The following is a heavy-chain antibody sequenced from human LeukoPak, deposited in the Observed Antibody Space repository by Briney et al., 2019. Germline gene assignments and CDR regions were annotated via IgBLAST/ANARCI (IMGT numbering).Heavy chain of an antibody. J-gene: IGHJ4*02. D-gene: IGHD2-15*01. CDR2: INHSGST. Sequence: SETLSLTCAVSGGSFSGYYWSWIRQPPGKGLEWIGEINHSGSTNYNPSLKSRVTISVDTSKNQFSLKLSSVTAADTAVYYCARGDEQGYCSGGSCFPFDYWGQGTLVTVSS. V-gene: IGHV4-34*01. CDR3: ARGDEQGYCSGGSCFPFDY. CDR1: GGSFSGYY.